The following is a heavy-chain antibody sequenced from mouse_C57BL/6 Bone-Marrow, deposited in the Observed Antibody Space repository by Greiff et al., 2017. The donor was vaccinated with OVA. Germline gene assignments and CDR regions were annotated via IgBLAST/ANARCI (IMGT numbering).Heavy chain of an antibody. CDR3: AREPYYYGSSWDWYFDV. D-gene: IGHD1-1*01. J-gene: IGHJ1*03. Sequence: EVMLVESGGGLVQSGRSLRLSCATSGFTFSDFYMEWVRPAPGKGLEWIAARRNKANDYTTEYSASVKGRFIVSRDTSQSILYLQMNALRAEDTAIYYCAREPYYYGSSWDWYFDVWGTGTTVTVSS. CDR1: GFTFSDFY. V-gene: IGHV7-1*01. CDR2: RRNKANDYTT.